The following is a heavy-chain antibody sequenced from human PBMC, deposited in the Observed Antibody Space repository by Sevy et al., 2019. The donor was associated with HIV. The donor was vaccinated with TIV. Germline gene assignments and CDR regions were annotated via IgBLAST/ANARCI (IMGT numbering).Heavy chain of an antibody. CDR1: GFNFSPYA. D-gene: IGHD3-22*01. Sequence: GGSLRLSCAASGFNFSPYAIHWVRQAPGNGLEWVAVISKDGNNKEYADSVKGRFTISRDNSKNTLYLQMNSLRAEDTAVYFCAKEGYYYDSHSADWFDPWGQRTLVTVSS. CDR2: ISKDGNNK. V-gene: IGHV3-30*04. CDR3: AKEGYYYDSHSADWFDP. J-gene: IGHJ5*02.